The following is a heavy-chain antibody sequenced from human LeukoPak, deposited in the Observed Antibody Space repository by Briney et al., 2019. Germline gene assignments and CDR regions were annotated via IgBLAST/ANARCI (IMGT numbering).Heavy chain of an antibody. CDR3: ARGYSYGYDY. J-gene: IGHJ4*02. CDR1: GDTFTIYY. D-gene: IGHD5-18*01. V-gene: IGHV1-46*01. CDR2: LNPSVGST. Sequence: ASVKVSCKASGDTFTIYYIHWVRQAPGQGLEWMGILNPSVGSTTYARKFLGRVTLTRDTSISTAYMELSSLRSEDTAVYYCARGYSYGYDYWGQGTLVTVSS.